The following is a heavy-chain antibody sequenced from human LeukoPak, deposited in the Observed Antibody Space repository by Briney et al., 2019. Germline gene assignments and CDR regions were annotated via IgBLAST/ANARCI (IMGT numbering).Heavy chain of an antibody. CDR2: IYSGGST. CDR1: GFTVSSNY. J-gene: IGHJ4*02. Sequence: SGGSLRLSCAASGFTVSSNYMSWVRQAPGKGLEWVSVIYSGGSTYYADSVKGRFTISRDNSKNTLYLQMNSLRAEDTAVYYCARGGVTTVVRGDYFDYWGQGTLVTVSS. V-gene: IGHV3-66*01. CDR3: ARGGVTTVVRGDYFDY. D-gene: IGHD4-23*01.